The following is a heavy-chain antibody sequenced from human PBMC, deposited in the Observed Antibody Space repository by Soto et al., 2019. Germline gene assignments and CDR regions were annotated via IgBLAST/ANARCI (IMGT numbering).Heavy chain of an antibody. CDR3: ARGRYGDY. D-gene: IGHD1-1*01. CDR1: GYDFTTYG. Sequence: VYLVQSGAEVKKFGASVKVSCKGSGYDFTTYGITWVRQAPGQGLEWLAWISAHNGNTDYAQKISGRVSVTRDTSTSSSYMELRSLRSDDTAVYYCARGRYGDYWGQGALVTVSS. CDR2: ISAHNGNT. J-gene: IGHJ4*02. V-gene: IGHV1-18*01.